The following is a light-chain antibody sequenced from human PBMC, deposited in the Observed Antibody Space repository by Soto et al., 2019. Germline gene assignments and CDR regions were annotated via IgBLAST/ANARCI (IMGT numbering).Light chain of an antibody. V-gene: IGKV1-5*03. CDR2: TAS. Sequence: DIQMTQSPSTLSASVGDRVTITCRASQSISSWLAWYQQKPGKAPKLLIYTASSLESGVPSRFSGSGSGTEFTLTISSLQPDDFATYYCQQYNSYQFTFGPGTKVDSK. CDR3: QQYNSYQFT. CDR1: QSISSW. J-gene: IGKJ3*01.